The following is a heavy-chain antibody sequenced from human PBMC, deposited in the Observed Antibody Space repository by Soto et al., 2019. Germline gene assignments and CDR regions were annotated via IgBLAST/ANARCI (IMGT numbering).Heavy chain of an antibody. CDR3: AREGCGGDCYYNWFDP. Sequence: LRLSCAASGFTFSSYGMHWVRQAPGKGLEWVAVIWYDGSNKYYADSVKGRFTISRDNSKNTLYLQMNSLRAEDTAVYYCAREGCGGDCYYNWFDPWGQGTLVTVSS. CDR1: GFTFSSYG. V-gene: IGHV3-33*01. J-gene: IGHJ5*02. D-gene: IGHD2-21*02. CDR2: IWYDGSNK.